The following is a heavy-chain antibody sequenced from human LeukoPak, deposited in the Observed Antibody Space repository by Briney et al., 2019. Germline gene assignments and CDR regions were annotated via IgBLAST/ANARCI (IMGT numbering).Heavy chain of an antibody. CDR3: AREYYYDSSGFYSHDAFDI. D-gene: IGHD3-22*01. V-gene: IGHV4-31*03. Sequence: DPSQTLSLTCTVSGGSISSGAYYWSWIRQHPGKGLGWIGYIYNSGSTYYNPSLKGRLSISVDTSKNQFSLKLSSVTAADTAVYYCAREYYYDSSGFYSHDAFDIWGQGTMVTVSS. J-gene: IGHJ3*02. CDR1: GGSISSGAYY. CDR2: IYNSGST.